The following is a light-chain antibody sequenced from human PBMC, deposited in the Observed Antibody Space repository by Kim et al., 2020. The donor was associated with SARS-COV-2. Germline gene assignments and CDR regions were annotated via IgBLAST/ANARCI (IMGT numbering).Light chain of an antibody. V-gene: IGKV3-20*01. CDR1: QSVSSSY. CDR2: GAF. Sequence: SLSPGERATFSCRASQSVSSSYLAWYLQKPGQAPRLLIYGAFNRASGIPDRFSGSGSGTDFTLTISRLEPDDFAVFYCQYYDDWYTFGQGTKLEIK. CDR3: QYYDDWYT. J-gene: IGKJ2*01.